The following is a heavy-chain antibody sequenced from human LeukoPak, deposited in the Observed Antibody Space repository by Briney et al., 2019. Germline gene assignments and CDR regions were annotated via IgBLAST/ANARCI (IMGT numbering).Heavy chain of an antibody. Sequence: PSETLSLTCTVSDSSITSTYYWAWFRQPPGKGLEWIATVFRLQTVRTFYNPSLESRVTMSLDPSQNQFSLNLTSVTAADTALYFCARVLHAPYLIDSWGQGTLVTVSP. CDR2: VFRLQTVRT. V-gene: IGHV4-38-2*02. D-gene: IGHD2-8*01. CDR1: DSSITSTYY. J-gene: IGHJ4*02. CDR3: ARVLHAPYLIDS.